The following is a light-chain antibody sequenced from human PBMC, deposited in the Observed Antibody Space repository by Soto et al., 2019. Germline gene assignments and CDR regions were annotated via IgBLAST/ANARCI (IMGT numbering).Light chain of an antibody. CDR2: DAS. V-gene: IGKV1-5*01. Sequence: DIQMTQSPSTLSASVGDRVTITCRASQSISSWLAWYQQKPGKAPKLLIYDASSLESGVPSRFSRSGSGTEFTLTISSLQPDDFATYYCQQYNSHWTFGQGTKVEIK. CDR1: QSISSW. CDR3: QQYNSHWT. J-gene: IGKJ1*01.